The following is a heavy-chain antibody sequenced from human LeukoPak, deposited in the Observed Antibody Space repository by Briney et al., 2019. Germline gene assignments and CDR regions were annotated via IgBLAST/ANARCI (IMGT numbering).Heavy chain of an antibody. Sequence: HPGGSLRLSCAASGFTFSGYWMSWVRQTPEKGPEWVANIKQDGYEKYYVDSVKGRFTISRDNAKNSLYLQMNSLRTDDTAVYYCARDKIVGPTTLDYWGLGTLVTVSS. D-gene: IGHD1-26*01. CDR2: IKQDGYEK. CDR1: GFTFSGYW. J-gene: IGHJ4*02. V-gene: IGHV3-7*01. CDR3: ARDKIVGPTTLDY.